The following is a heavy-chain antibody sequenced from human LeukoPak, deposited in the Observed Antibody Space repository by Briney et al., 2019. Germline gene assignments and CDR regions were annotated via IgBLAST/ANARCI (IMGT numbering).Heavy chain of an antibody. CDR1: GGLISSSGNFY. V-gene: IGHV4-39*01. CDR3: ARQGAITARRTHYYAMDV. Sequence: SETLSLTYSVFGGLISSSGNFYWGWIRQVPGKGLEWIGSVYYTGYSYDNPSLKSRVTVSVDTSKNQFSLKLNSVTAADTAIYYCARQGAITARRTHYYAMDVWGPGTTVTVSS. J-gene: IGHJ6*02. CDR2: VYYTGYS. D-gene: IGHD1-20*01.